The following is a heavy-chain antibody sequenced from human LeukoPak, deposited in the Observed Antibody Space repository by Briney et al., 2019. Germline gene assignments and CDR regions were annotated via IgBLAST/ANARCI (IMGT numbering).Heavy chain of an antibody. D-gene: IGHD3-9*01. Sequence: GSLRLSCAASGFTFSSYAMHWVRQAPGKGLEWVAVISYDGSNKYYADSVKSRFTISRDNSKNTLYLQMNSLRAEDTAVYYCARGPQVYYDILTGYSRTDYYYYGMDVWGQGTTVTVSS. V-gene: IGHV3-30*04. CDR1: GFTFSSYA. CDR3: ARGPQVYYDILTGYSRTDYYYYGMDV. CDR2: ISYDGSNK. J-gene: IGHJ6*02.